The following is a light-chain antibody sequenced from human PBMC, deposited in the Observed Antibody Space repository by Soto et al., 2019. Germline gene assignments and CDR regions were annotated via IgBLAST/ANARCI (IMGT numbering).Light chain of an antibody. CDR2: TND. CDR1: SSSIGSNP. V-gene: IGLV1-44*01. CDR3: AAWDDSLGVV. J-gene: IGLJ2*01. Sequence: QAVVTQPPSASGTPGQKVTISCSGSSSSIGSNPVNWYQKLPGTAPKLVIYTNDRRPSGVPDRFSGSKSGTSASLAISGLQSEDEADYYCAAWDDSLGVVFGGGTKLTVL.